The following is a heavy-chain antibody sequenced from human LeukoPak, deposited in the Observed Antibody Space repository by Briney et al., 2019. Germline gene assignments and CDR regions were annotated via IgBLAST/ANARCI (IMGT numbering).Heavy chain of an antibody. V-gene: IGHV3-73*01. CDR1: GFTFSGSA. CDR2: IRSKANSYAT. D-gene: IGHD4-17*01. CDR3: VPATVTMSSLCLNY. Sequence: GGSLRLSCAASGFTFSGSAMHWVRQASGKGLEWVGRIRSKANSYATAYAASVKGRFTISRDDSKNTAYLQMNSLKTEDTAVYYCVPATVTMSSLCLNYWGQGTLVTVSS. J-gene: IGHJ4*02.